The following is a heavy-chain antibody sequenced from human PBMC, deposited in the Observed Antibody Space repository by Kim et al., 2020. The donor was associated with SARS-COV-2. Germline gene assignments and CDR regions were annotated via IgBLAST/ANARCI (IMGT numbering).Heavy chain of an antibody. D-gene: IGHD3-22*01. CDR3: ASGPAHSSGYYYTPVDYYYYGMDV. V-gene: IGHV1-69*13. CDR2: IIPIFGTA. Sequence: SVKVSCKASGGTFSSYAISWVRQAPGQGLEWMGGIIPIFGTANYAQKFQGRVTITADESTSTAYMELSSLRSEDTAVYYCASGPAHSSGYYYTPVDYYYYGMDVWGQGTTVTVSS. CDR1: GGTFSSYA. J-gene: IGHJ6*02.